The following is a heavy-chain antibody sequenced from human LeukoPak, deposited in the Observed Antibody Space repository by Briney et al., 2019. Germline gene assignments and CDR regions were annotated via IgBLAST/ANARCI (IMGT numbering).Heavy chain of an antibody. CDR3: AKVPSYYYDSSGYYYIDY. Sequence: PGGSLRLSCAASGFTFSNYDMRWGRQAPGRGVEWGSAISCSGGSTYYADSVKGRVTISRDNSKNTLYLQMNSLRAEDTAVYYCAKVPSYYYDSSGYYYIDYWGQGTLVTVSS. V-gene: IGHV3-23*01. D-gene: IGHD3-22*01. CDR2: ISCSGGST. J-gene: IGHJ4*02. CDR1: GFTFSNYD.